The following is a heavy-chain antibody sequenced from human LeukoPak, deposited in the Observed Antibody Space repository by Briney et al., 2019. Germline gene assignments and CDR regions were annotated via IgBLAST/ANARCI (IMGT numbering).Heavy chain of an antibody. CDR1: GGSISTSNYY. J-gene: IGHJ3*02. CDR3: AGGLAVAADAFDI. V-gene: IGHV4-39*07. Sequence: SETLSLTCTVSGGSISTSNYYRGWIRQPPGKGLEWIGNIFYSGSTYYSPSLKSRVTISLDTSRNQFSLKLSSVTAADTAVYYCAGGLAVAADAFDIWGQGTMVTVSS. CDR2: IFYSGST. D-gene: IGHD6-19*01.